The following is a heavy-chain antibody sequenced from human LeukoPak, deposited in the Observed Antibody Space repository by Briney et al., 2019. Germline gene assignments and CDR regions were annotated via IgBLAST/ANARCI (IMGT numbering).Heavy chain of an antibody. V-gene: IGHV4-38-2*02. CDR2: IYHSGST. D-gene: IGHD6-6*01. CDR3: ARDVAARPDYFDY. Sequence: SETLSLTCAVSGYSISSDYYWGWIRQPPGKGLEWIGTIYHSGSTYCNPSLKSRVTISVDTSKNQFSLKLSSVTAADTAVYYCARDVAARPDYFDYWGQGTLVTVSS. CDR1: GYSISSDYY. J-gene: IGHJ4*02.